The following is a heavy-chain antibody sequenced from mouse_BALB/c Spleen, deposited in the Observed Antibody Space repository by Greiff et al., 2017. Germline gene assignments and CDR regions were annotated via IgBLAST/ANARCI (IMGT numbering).Heavy chain of an antibody. CDR3: ARQGFDGYYGFAY. Sequence: EVMLVESGGGLVKLGGSLKLSCAASGFTFSSYYMSWVRQTPEKRLELVAAINSNGGSTYYPDTVKGRFTISRDNAKNTLYLQMSSLKSEDTALYYCARQGFDGYYGFAYWGQGTLVTVSA. V-gene: IGHV5-6-2*01. D-gene: IGHD2-3*01. CDR2: INSNGGST. CDR1: GFTFSSYY. J-gene: IGHJ3*01.